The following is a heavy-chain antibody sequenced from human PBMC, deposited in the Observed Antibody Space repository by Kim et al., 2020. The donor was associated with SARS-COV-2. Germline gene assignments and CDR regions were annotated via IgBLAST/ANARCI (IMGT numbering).Heavy chain of an antibody. Sequence: GDADSVKGRLPISRDNSKNSLYLQMNSLRAEDTALYYCAKDILEQLVFDYWGQGTLVTVSS. CDR3: AKDILEQLVFDY. V-gene: IGHV3-9*01. J-gene: IGHJ4*02. D-gene: IGHD6-6*01.